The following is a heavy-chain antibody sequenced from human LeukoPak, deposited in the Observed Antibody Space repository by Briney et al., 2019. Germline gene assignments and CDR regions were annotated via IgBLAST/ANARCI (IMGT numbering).Heavy chain of an antibody. D-gene: IGHD5-18*01. CDR2: IKXXXSET. V-gene: IGHV3-7*01. CDR1: GFTFNKFX. CDR3: AGPYSTGPPFDY. J-gene: IGHJ4*02. Sequence: GGSXRLSCAASGFTFNKFXXXXXXQAXXXXXXXXANIKXXXSETFYXXXXXXXXXISXDNATNSLYLQMSSXXTVDTAVYYGAGPYSTGPPFDYWGQGTLVTVSS.